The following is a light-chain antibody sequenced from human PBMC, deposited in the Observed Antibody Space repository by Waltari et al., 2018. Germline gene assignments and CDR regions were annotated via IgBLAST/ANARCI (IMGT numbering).Light chain of an antibody. CDR3: QAWDSSTVV. CDR2: QDS. Sequence: SYELTQPPSVSVSPGQTASITCSGDKLGDKFACWYQQKPGQGPVLVIDQDSKRPSGIPERFSGSNSGNTATLTISGTQAMDEADYYCQAWDSSTVVFGGGTKLTVL. J-gene: IGLJ2*01. V-gene: IGLV3-1*01. CDR1: KLGDKF.